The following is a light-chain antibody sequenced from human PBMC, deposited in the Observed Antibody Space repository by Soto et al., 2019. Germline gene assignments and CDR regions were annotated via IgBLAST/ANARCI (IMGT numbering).Light chain of an antibody. V-gene: IGKV3-11*01. CDR1: PRISSY. Sequence: EILLAQSPATLSLSPGERPTLSCRASPRISSYLSWYQQKPGQAPRLLIYDGTNRATGIPARFSGSGSETDFTLTISSLEPEDFASYYCQQRRSWPLTFGGGTKVEIK. CDR3: QQRRSWPLT. J-gene: IGKJ4*01. CDR2: DGT.